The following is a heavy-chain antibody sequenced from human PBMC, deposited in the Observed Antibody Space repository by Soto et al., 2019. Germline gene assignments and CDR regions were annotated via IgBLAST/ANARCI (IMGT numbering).Heavy chain of an antibody. J-gene: IGHJ4*02. CDR2: IWYDGSNK. CDR3: AREPGGDYGMY. D-gene: IGHD4-17*01. V-gene: IGHV3-33*01. CDR1: GFTFSSYG. Sequence: GGSLRLSCAASGFTFSSYGMHWVRQAPGKGLEWVAVIWYDGSNKYYADSVKGRFTISRDNSKNTLYLQMNSLRAEDTAVYYCAREPGGDYGMYWGQGTLVTVSS.